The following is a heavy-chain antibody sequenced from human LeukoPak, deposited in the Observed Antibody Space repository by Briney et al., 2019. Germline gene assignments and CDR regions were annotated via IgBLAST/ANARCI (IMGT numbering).Heavy chain of an antibody. D-gene: IGHD6-13*01. CDR2: INPNSGGT. CDR1: GYTFTGYY. V-gene: IGHV1-2*02. J-gene: IGHJ4*02. CDR3: AGISGYSSSWHDY. Sequence: ASVKVSCKASGYTFTGYYMHWVRQAPGQGLEWMGWINPNSGGTNYAQKLQGRVTMTRDTSISTAYMELSRLRSDDTAVYYCAGISGYSSSWHDYWGQGTLVTVSS.